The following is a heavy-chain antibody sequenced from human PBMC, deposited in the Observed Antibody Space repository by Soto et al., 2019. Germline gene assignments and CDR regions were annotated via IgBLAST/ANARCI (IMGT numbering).Heavy chain of an antibody. Sequence: GASVKVSCKASGFTFTSSAVQWVRQARGQRLEWIGWIVVGSGNTNYAQKFQERVTITRDMSASTAYMELSSLRSEDTAVYYCAAVPQWLRPNYWGQGTLVTVSS. CDR3: AAVPQWLRPNY. CDR1: GFTFTSSA. CDR2: IVVGSGNT. D-gene: IGHD5-12*01. J-gene: IGHJ4*02. V-gene: IGHV1-58*01.